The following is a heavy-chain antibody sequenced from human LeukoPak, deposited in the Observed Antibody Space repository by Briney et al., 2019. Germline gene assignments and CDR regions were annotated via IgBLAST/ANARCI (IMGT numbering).Heavy chain of an antibody. J-gene: IGHJ5*02. CDR2: IYYTRTN. D-gene: IGHD2-8*02. CDR3: VRRPNDGGTGCVCNGCRNWFDP. V-gene: IGHV4-39*01. CDR1: GGSISRDGHY. Sequence: AGALLLTCTASGGSISRDGHYWGWNRPPPGKEKEWFGHIYYTRTNYHNPSLTGRVTFSIDTSNNQFSLRLTSVTAADTALYYCVRRPNDGGTGCVCNGCRNWFDPWGQGTMVSVSS.